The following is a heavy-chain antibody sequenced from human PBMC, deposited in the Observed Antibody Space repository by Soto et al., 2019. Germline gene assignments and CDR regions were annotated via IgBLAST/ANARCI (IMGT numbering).Heavy chain of an antibody. Sequence: QVQLIQSGAEVKKPGSSVKVSCKASGGTFSSYTISWVRQAPGQGLEWMGRIIPILGIASYAQKCQGRVTVTADTSSITAYLEDSSLRPEVTAVFYSARGEAADILTGYRGSDFEYWGQGAMVTVSS. CDR3: ARGEAADILTGYRGSDFEY. CDR2: IIPILGIA. J-gene: IGHJ4*02. D-gene: IGHD3-9*01. V-gene: IGHV1-69*02. CDR1: GGTFSSYT.